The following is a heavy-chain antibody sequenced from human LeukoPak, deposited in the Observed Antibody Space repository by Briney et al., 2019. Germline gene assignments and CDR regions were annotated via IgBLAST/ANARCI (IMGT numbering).Heavy chain of an antibody. CDR1: GYSFTSYW. D-gene: IGHD3-3*01. V-gene: IGHV5-51*01. CDR3: ARRAYDFWSGYYKGTNYYYYYGMDV. Sequence: GASLKISCKGSGYSFTSYWIGWVRQMPGKGLEWMGIIYPGDSDTRYSPSFQGQVTISADKSIGTAYLQWSSLKASDTAMYYCARRAYDFWSGYYKGTNYYYYYGMDVWGQGTTVTVSS. J-gene: IGHJ6*02. CDR2: IYPGDSDT.